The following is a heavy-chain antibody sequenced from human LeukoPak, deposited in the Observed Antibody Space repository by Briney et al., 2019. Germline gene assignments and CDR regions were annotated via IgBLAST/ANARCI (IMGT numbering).Heavy chain of an antibody. V-gene: IGHV4-4*07. Sequence: SETLSLTCTVSGGSISSYYWNWIRQPARKGLEWIGRFYSGGRTDYNPSLKSRVTMSVDTSKNQFSLKLSSVTAADTAVYYCARAWGYDYVWGSYRKPRAFDIWGQGTMVTVSS. J-gene: IGHJ3*02. CDR1: GGSISSYY. D-gene: IGHD3-16*02. CDR3: ARAWGYDYVWGSYRKPRAFDI. CDR2: FYSGGRT.